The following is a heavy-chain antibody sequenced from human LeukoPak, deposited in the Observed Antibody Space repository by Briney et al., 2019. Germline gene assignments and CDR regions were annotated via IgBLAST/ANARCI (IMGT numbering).Heavy chain of an antibody. D-gene: IGHD3-16*01. V-gene: IGHV3-21*01. CDR2: ISSSSTYI. J-gene: IGHJ4*02. Sequence: GGSLRLSCAVSGFTFTSYSMNWVRRAPGKGLEWISSISSSSTYIYYADSVKGRFTISRDNAKNSLYLQMNSLRAEDTAVYYCASGGTLDYWGQGTQVTVSS. CDR3: ASGGTLDY. CDR1: GFTFTSYS.